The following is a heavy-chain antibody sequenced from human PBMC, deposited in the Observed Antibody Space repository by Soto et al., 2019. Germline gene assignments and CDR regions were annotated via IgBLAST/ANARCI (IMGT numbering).Heavy chain of an antibody. V-gene: IGHV3-23*01. D-gene: IGHD3-22*01. CDR2: ISGSGGST. J-gene: IGHJ3*02. CDR1: GFTFSSYA. Sequence: QPGGSLRLSCAASGFTFSSYAMSWVRQAPGKGLEWVSAISGSGGSTYYADSVKGRFTISRDNSKNTLYLQMNSLRAEDTAVYYCAKDYYDSSGYWGLFDIWGQGTMVTVSS. CDR3: AKDYYDSSGYWGLFDI.